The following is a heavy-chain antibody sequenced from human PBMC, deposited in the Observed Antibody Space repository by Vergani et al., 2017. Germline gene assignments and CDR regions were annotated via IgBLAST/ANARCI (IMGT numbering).Heavy chain of an antibody. CDR2: ISYDGTQK. CDR3: ATNSCGTPGCQIGDFRE. D-gene: IGHD2-15*01. V-gene: IGHV3-30*03. Sequence: QVHLVESGGGVVQPGRSLRLSCVVSGFTSSYYVLHWVRQAPGKGLEWVAVISYDGTQKYYADSVKGRFTISRDNSKSTLYLQMNSLRTEDTAVYYCATNSCGTPGCQIGDFREWGQGTLVTVSS. J-gene: IGHJ1*01. CDR1: GFTSSYYV.